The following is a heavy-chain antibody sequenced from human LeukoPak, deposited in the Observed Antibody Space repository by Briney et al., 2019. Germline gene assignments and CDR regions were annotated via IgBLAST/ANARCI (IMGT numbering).Heavy chain of an antibody. CDR2: IIPIFGTA. V-gene: IGHV1-69*06. D-gene: IGHD3-22*01. CDR3: ARDLVTMIVVAPGSDAFDI. Sequence: SVKVSCKASGGTFSSYAISWVRQAPGQGLEWMGGIIPIFGTANYAQKFQGRVTITADKSTSTAYMELSSLRSEDTAVYYCARDLVTMIVVAPGSDAFDIWGQGTMVTVSS. CDR1: GGTFSSYA. J-gene: IGHJ3*02.